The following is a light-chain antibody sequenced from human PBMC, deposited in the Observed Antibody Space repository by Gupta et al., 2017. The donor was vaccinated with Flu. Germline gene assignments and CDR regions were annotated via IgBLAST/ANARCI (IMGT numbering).Light chain of an antibody. J-gene: IGKJ3*01. V-gene: IGKV3-20*01. CDR2: GAS. Sequence: EIVLTQSPGTLSLSPGERATLSCRASQSVSSSYLAWYQQKPGQAPRLLIYGASSRATGIPDRFSSSGSGTDFTLTISRLEPEDFAVYYCQQDGSSPLTFGHGTKVDIK. CDR1: QSVSSSY. CDR3: QQDGSSPLT.